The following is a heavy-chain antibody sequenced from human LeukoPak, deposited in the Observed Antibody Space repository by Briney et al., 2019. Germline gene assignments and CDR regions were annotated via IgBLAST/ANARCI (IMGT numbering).Heavy chain of an antibody. J-gene: IGHJ5*02. V-gene: IGHV4-59*01. CDR2: IYYSGST. Sequence: PSETLSLTCTVSGGSISGYYWSWIRQPPGKGLEWLWYIYYSGSTNYNPSLKSRVTISVDTSKNQFSLKLSSVTTADTAVYYCAIRSGYSSSYWFDPWGQGTLVTVSS. CDR1: GGSISGYY. CDR3: AIRSGYSSSYWFDP. D-gene: IGHD6-13*01.